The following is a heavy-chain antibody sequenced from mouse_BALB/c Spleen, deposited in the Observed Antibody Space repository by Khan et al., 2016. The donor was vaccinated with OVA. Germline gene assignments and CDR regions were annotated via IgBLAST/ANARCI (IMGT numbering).Heavy chain of an antibody. D-gene: IGHD3-3*01. CDR2: INPKNGVT. V-gene: IGHV1-18*01. J-gene: IGHJ4*01. CDR3: ARDAGRH. Sequence: EVQLQQSGPELVKPGASVKISCKTSGYTFTEYTLHWVKQSHGKSLEWIGVINPKNGVTSYNQKFKGKATLTVDKSSSTAYMEFRSLTSEDSAVYYCARDAGRHWGQGTSVTVSS. CDR1: GYTFTEYT.